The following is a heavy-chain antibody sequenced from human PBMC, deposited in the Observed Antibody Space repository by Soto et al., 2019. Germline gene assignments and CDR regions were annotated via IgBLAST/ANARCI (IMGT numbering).Heavy chain of an antibody. Sequence: EVQLLESGGGLVQPGGSLRLSSAASGFTFSSYAMSWVRQAPGKGLEWVSAISGSGGSTYYADSVKGRFTISRDNSKNTLYLQMNSLRAEDTAVYYCATDSSETRGYYYYGMDVWGQGTTVTVSS. D-gene: IGHD3-22*01. J-gene: IGHJ6*02. CDR3: ATDSSETRGYYYYGMDV. CDR1: GFTFSSYA. V-gene: IGHV3-23*01. CDR2: ISGSGGST.